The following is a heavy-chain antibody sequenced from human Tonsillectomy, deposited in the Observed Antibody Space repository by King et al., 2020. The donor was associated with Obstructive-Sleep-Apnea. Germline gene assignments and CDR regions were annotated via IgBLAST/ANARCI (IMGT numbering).Heavy chain of an antibody. CDR3: ARAWVGTDAFDI. D-gene: IGHD1-1*01. V-gene: IGHV4-30-2*01. CDR2: IYHSGTT. Sequence: QLQESGSGLVKPSQTLSLTCGVSGDSVSSGGYSWSWIRQPPGKGLEWIGYIYHSGTTYYNPSLTSRVTISIDRSKNQFSLKLSSVTVADTAVYYCARAWVGTDAFDIWGQGTMVTVSS. J-gene: IGHJ3*02. CDR1: GDSVSSGGYS.